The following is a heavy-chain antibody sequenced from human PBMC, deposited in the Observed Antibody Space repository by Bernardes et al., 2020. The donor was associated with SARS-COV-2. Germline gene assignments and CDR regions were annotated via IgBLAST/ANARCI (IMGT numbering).Heavy chain of an antibody. Sequence: GGSLTLSCPASGFTFSSYSINWARQAPGKGLEWVSSIIRISSSIYSPDSVKGRFTIPRDNAKNPLYLQINGLRAEDTAAYYCARVGTAYNWNDDDDWFDPWGQGTLVTVSS. J-gene: IGHJ5*02. CDR1: GFTFSSYS. CDR3: ARVGTAYNWNDDDDWFDP. D-gene: IGHD1-1*01. V-gene: IGHV3-21*01. CDR2: IIRISSSI.